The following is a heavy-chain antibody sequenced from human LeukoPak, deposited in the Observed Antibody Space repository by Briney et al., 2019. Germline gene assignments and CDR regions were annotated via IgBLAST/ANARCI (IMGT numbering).Heavy chain of an antibody. J-gene: IGHJ4*02. CDR2: VSAYDGNT. CDR3: ARDSPDMVRGVIIYYFDY. D-gene: IGHD3-10*01. V-gene: IGHV1-18*01. CDR1: GYTFTTSG. Sequence: ASVKVSCKASGYTFTTSGISWVRQAPGQGLEWMGWVSAYDGNTNYAQKLQGRLTMTTDRSTSTAYMELRSLRSDDTAVYYCARDSPDMVRGVIIYYFDYWGQGTLVTVSS.